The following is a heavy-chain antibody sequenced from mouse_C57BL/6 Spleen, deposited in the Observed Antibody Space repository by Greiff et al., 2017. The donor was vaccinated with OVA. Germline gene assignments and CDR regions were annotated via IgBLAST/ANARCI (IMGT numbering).Heavy chain of an antibody. J-gene: IGHJ1*03. Sequence: VQLQQSGPELVKPGASVKISCKASGYTFTDYYIHWVKQRPGQGLEWIGWIFPGSGSTYYNEKFKGKATLTVDKSSSTAYMLLSSLTSEDSAVYVCARVYGSGYVDWYFDVWGTGTTVTVSS. CDR2: IFPGSGST. D-gene: IGHD1-1*01. CDR1: GYTFTDYY. CDR3: ARVYGSGYVDWYFDV. V-gene: IGHV1-75*01.